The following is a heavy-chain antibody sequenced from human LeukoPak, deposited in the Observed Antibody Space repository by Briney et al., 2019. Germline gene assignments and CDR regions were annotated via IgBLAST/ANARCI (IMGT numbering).Heavy chain of an antibody. Sequence: PGGSLRLSCAASGFTFSSYVMHWVRQAPGKGLEWVANIKQDGSEKYYVDSVKGRFTISRDNAKNSLYLQMNSLRAEDTAVYYCAREGPSDYDFWSGYYLLDYWGQGTLVTVSS. D-gene: IGHD3-3*01. CDR3: AREGPSDYDFWSGYYLLDY. CDR1: GFTFSSYV. V-gene: IGHV3-7*01. CDR2: IKQDGSEK. J-gene: IGHJ4*02.